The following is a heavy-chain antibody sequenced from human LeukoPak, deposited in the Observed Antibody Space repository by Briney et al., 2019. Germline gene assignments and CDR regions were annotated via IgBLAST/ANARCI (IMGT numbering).Heavy chain of an antibody. V-gene: IGHV3-66*03. D-gene: IGHD6-6*01. CDR2: IYSSGST. Sequence: PGGSLRFSCAASGFTVSTNYMSWVRQAPGKGLEWVSVIYSSGSTYYADSVKGRFTIFRDNSKNTLYPQMNSLRAEDTAVYCCARDGGLAPYSSSTPFDYWGQGTLVTVSS. CDR1: GFTVSTNY. J-gene: IGHJ4*02. CDR3: ARDGGLAPYSSSTPFDY.